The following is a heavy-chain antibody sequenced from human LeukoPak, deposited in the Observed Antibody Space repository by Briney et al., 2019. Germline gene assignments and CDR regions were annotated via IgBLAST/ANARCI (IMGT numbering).Heavy chain of an antibody. D-gene: IGHD3-3*01. Sequence: GSLRLSCVASGFPFSSYWMTWVRQAPGKGLEWVANIKQGGSKKSYVDSVKGRFTISRDNAKNSLYLQMNSLRAEDTAVYYCASPNYDFWSGYYSLYGMDVWGQGTTVTVSS. J-gene: IGHJ6*02. V-gene: IGHV3-7*01. CDR2: IKQGGSKK. CDR1: GFPFSSYW. CDR3: ASPNYDFWSGYYSLYGMDV.